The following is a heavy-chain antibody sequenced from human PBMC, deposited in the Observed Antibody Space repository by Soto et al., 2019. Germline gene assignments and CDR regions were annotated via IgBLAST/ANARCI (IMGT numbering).Heavy chain of an antibody. D-gene: IGHD6-19*01. CDR2: IKQDGTEK. V-gene: IGHV3-7*01. Sequence: LRLSCAASGFSFSSYWMSWVRQAPGKGLEWVANIKQDGTEKNYVDSVKCRFTISRDNTKNSLYLQMNSLRAEDTAVYYCARDPPVAVRAQGTLVTVSS. CDR3: ARDPPVAV. CDR1: GFSFSSYW. J-gene: IGHJ4*02.